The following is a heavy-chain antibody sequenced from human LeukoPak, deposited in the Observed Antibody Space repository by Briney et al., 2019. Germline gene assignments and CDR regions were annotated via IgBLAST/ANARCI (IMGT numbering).Heavy chain of an antibody. D-gene: IGHD2-15*01. Sequence: GGSLRLSCAASGFTFSNYWMSWVRRAPGKGLEWVANIKQDGSEKYYVDSVKGRFTISRDNAKNSLYLQMNSLRAEDTAVYYCARTRGSIVVVVAAPRTLDYWGQGTLVTVSS. V-gene: IGHV3-7*01. CDR1: GFTFSNYW. J-gene: IGHJ4*02. CDR2: IKQDGSEK. CDR3: ARTRGSIVVVVAAPRTLDY.